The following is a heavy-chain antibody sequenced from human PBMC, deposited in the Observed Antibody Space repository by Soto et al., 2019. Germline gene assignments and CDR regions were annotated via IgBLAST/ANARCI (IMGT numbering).Heavy chain of an antibody. CDR1: GFTFSTYA. CDR3: ARDXFLYSRGAYYDH. V-gene: IGHV3-30-3*01. D-gene: IGHD4-4*01. CDR2: ISYTGANQ. Sequence: QVRLVESGGGAVQPGDSLRLSCDASGFTFSTYALHWVRQAPGKGLEWVAFISYTGANQYYADSVKGRFTVSRDNSKNIASLQITSLKPEDSAVXYCARDXFLYSRGAYYDHWGQGTLVTVSS. J-gene: IGHJ4*02.